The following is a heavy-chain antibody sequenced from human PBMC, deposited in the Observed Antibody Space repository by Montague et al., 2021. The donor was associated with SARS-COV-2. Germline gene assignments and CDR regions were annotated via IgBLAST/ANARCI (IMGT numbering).Heavy chain of an antibody. CDR1: GDSMTSGSHF. CDR2: IQISGTS. CDR3: ARDRPESWRISPGLAGLFATVVHSASGMDV. J-gene: IGHJ6*02. V-gene: IGHV4-61*09. Sequence: TLSLTCTVSGDSMTSGSHFWTWIRQPAGKGLEWIGHIQISGTSNYNPSLRDRITLSIDTSKNQFSLELRSVTAADTAVYLCARDRPESWRISPGLAGLFATVVHSASGMDVWGRGTTVIVS. D-gene: IGHD3-22*01.